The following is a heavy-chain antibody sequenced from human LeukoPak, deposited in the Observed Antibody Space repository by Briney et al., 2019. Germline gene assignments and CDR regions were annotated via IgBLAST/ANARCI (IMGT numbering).Heavy chain of an antibody. V-gene: IGHV5-51*01. CDR1: GYSFTSCW. CDR3: ARLYQYGSGSPYPDY. CDR2: IYPGDSDT. J-gene: IGHJ4*02. D-gene: IGHD3-10*01. Sequence: GESLKISCKGSGYSFTSCWIGWVRQMPGKGLEWMGIIYPGDSDTRYSPSFQGQVTISADKSISTAYLQWSSLKASDTAMYYCARLYQYGSGSPYPDYWGQGTLVTVSS.